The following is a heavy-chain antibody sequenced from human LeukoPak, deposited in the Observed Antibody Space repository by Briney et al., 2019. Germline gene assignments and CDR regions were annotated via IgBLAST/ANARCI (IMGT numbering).Heavy chain of an antibody. CDR1: GYTFTSYG. CDR3: ASRSGSYHYYYYGMDV. Sequence: ASVKVSCKASGYTFTSYGISWVRPAPGQGLEWMGWISAYNGNTNYAQKLQGRVTMTTDTSTSTAYMELRSLRSDDTAVYYCASRSGSYHYYYYGMDVWGQGTTVTVSS. J-gene: IGHJ6*02. V-gene: IGHV1-18*01. CDR2: ISAYNGNT. D-gene: IGHD1-26*01.